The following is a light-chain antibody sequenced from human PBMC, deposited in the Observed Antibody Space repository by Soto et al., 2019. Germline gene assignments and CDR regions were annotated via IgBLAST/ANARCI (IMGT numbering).Light chain of an antibody. J-gene: IGKJ2*01. V-gene: IGKV1-5*03. CDR3: QQYNSYPYT. CDR2: KAS. CDR1: QSISSW. Sequence: DIQMTQSPSTLSASVGDRVTITCRASQSISSWLAWYQQKPGKAPKLLIYKASSLESGAPSRFSGSGSGTEFTLNISSLQPDDFATYYCQQYNSYPYTFGQGTKMEIK.